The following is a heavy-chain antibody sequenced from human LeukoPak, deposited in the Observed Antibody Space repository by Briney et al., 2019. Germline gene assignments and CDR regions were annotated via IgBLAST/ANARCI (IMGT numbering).Heavy chain of an antibody. J-gene: IGHJ4*02. D-gene: IGHD4-17*01. CDR1: GFTFRGHG. CDR3: ARANDYGDYGGWDS. V-gene: IGHV3-30*02. Sequence: GGSLRLPCAASGFTFRGHGIHWVRQAPGKGLEWVSFIRNDGRNKFYADSVKGRFTISRDNSRNTLYLQMDSLRPEDTAVYHCARANDYGDYGGWDSWGQGTLVTVSS. CDR2: IRNDGRNK.